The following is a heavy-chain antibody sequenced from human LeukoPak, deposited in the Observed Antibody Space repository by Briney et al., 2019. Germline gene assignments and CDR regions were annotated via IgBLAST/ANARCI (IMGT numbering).Heavy chain of an antibody. D-gene: IGHD3-22*01. J-gene: IGHJ6*03. CDR1: GGTFSSYA. CDR3: ARGFVYYYNSGGYYYYYYYMDV. CDR2: IIPIFGTA. Sequence: GASVKVSCKASGGTFSSYAISWVRQAPGQGLEWMGGIIPIFGTANYAQKFQGRVTITADESTSTAYMELSSLRSEDTAVYYCARGFVYYYNSGGYYYYYYYMDVWGKGTTVTVSS. V-gene: IGHV1-69*01.